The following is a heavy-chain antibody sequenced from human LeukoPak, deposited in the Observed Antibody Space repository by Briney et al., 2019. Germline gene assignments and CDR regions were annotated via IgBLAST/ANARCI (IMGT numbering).Heavy chain of an antibody. CDR2: IVVGSGNT. J-gene: IGHJ4*02. D-gene: IGHD3-22*01. V-gene: IGHV1-58*01. CDR3: AASINYYDSSGYSDY. Sequence: ASVKVSCKASGFTFTSSAVQWVRQARGQRLEWIGWIVVGSGNTNYAQKFQERVTITRDMSTSTAYMELSSLRSEDTAVYYCAASINYYDSSGYSDYWGQGTLVTVSS. CDR1: GFTFTSSA.